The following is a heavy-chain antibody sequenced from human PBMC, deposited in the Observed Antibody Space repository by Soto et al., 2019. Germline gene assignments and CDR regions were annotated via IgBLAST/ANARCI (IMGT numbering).Heavy chain of an antibody. CDR1: GFRVSTNY. J-gene: IGHJ6*02. V-gene: IGHV3-53*01. CDR2: IYTGGST. CDR3: ARHLDGLDV. Sequence: GGSLRLSCAASGFRVSTNYMTWVRQAPGKGLEWVSVIYTGGSTYYADSVKGRFTISRDNSKNTVYLQMNSLRAEDTAVYYCARHLDGLDVWGQGTTVTVSS.